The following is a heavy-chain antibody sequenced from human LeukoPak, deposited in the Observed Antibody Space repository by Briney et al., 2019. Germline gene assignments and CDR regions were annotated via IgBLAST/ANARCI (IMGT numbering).Heavy chain of an antibody. CDR2: IVPNSGDT. CDR1: GYTFTGYY. V-gene: IGHV1-2*06. D-gene: IGHD3-22*01. J-gene: IGHJ6*02. Sequence: ASVKVSCEPSGYTFTGYYMLWVRQAPGQGLEWMGRIVPNSGDTNYAQKFQGRVTLTRDTSISTAYMELSRLRSDDTAIYYCARGGVVTSVGHTFYYGMDVWGQGTTVTVSS. CDR3: ARGGVVTSVGHTFYYGMDV.